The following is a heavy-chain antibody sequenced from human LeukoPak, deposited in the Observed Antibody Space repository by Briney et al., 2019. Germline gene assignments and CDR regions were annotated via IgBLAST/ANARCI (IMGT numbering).Heavy chain of an antibody. CDR3: AKDLSIGYDTTNDY. D-gene: IGHD3-22*01. V-gene: IGHV3-30*02. J-gene: IGHJ4*02. Sequence: GGSLRLSCAASGFTFSSYGMHWVRQAPGKGLEWVAFIRYDGSNKYYADSVKGRFTISRDNSKNTLYLQMNSLRAEDTAVYYCAKDLSIGYDTTNDYWGQGTLVTVSS. CDR1: GFTFSSYG. CDR2: IRYDGSNK.